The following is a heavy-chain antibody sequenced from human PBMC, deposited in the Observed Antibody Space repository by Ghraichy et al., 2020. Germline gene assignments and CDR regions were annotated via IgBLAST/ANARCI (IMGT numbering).Heavy chain of an antibody. CDR2: TYYRSRWHN. CDR1: GDSVSSNSAA. J-gene: IGHJ4*02. Sequence: TLSLTCAISGDSVSSNSAAWNWIRQSPWRGLEWLGRTYYRSRWHNDYAVSVKSRITINPDTSKNQFSLQLNSVTPEDTAVYYCARGWGGATDSWGQGTLVTVSS. V-gene: IGHV6-1*01. CDR3: ARGWGGATDS. D-gene: IGHD3-16*01.